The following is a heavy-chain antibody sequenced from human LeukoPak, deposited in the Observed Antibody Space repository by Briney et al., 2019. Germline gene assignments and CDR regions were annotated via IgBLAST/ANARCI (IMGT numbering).Heavy chain of an antibody. Sequence: PGGSLRLSCTASGFTFGDYAMSWVRQAPGKGLEWVGFIRSKAYGGTTEYAASVKGRFTISRDDSKSIAYLQMNSLKTEDTAVYYCTRGAGVIWCQGTMVTVSS. J-gene: IGHJ3*02. V-gene: IGHV3-49*04. CDR2: IRSKAYGGTT. D-gene: IGHD3-3*01. CDR3: TRGAGVI. CDR1: GFTFGDYA.